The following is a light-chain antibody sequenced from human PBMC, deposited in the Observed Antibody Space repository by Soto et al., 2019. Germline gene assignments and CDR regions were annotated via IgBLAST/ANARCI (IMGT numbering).Light chain of an antibody. J-gene: IGLJ1*01. V-gene: IGLV1-40*01. CDR2: GNN. CDR3: QSYDSRLTAYV. CDR1: SSSIGAGYD. Sequence: QSVLTQPPSVSGAPGQRVTISCTGSSSSIGAGYDVHWYHQLPGAAPKLLVSGNNNRPSGVPDRFSASKSGTSASLAITGLQTEDEAQYYCQSYDSRLTAYVFGTGTKLHRP.